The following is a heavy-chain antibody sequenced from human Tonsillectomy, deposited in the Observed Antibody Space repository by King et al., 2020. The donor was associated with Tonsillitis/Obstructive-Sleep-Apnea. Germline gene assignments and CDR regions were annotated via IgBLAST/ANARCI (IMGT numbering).Heavy chain of an antibody. CDR3: ARSFDWCGYYPYFDY. Sequence: QLQESGPGLVKPSETLSLTCTVSGGSISSYYWSWIRQPPGKGLEWIGYIYYSGSTNYNPSLKSRVTISVDTSKNQFSLKLSSVTAADTAVYYCARSFDWCGYYPYFDYWGQGTLVTVSS. CDR1: GGSISSYY. CDR2: IYYSGST. D-gene: IGHD3-3*01. V-gene: IGHV4-59*01. J-gene: IGHJ4*02.